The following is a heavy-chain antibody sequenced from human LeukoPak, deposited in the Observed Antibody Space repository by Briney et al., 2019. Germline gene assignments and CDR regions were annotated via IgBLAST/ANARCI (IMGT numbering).Heavy chain of an antibody. CDR2: ISSSSSYI. D-gene: IGHD3-10*01. CDR1: GFTFSSYS. J-gene: IGHJ4*02. CDR3: ARVPYGSGSYPFDY. Sequence: GGSLRLSCAASGFTFSSYSMNWVRQAPGKGLEWVSSISSSSSYIYYADSVKGRFTISRDNAKNSLYLQMSSLRAEDTAVYYCARVPYGSGSYPFDYWGQGTLVTVSS. V-gene: IGHV3-21*01.